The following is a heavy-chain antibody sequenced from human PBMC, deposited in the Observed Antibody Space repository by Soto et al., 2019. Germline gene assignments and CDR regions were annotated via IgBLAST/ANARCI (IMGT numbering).Heavy chain of an antibody. Sequence: GGSLRLSCAASGFTFSTYDMHLVRQRTGKGLEWVAGIDTARDTGDTYYPDSVKGRFTISRENAKNSLYLHINSLRAGDTAVYYCAREALAVAGSPFDYWGRGILVTVSS. CDR3: AREALAVAGSPFDY. D-gene: IGHD6-19*01. J-gene: IGHJ4*02. CDR1: GFTFSTYD. V-gene: IGHV3-13*04. CDR2: IDTARDTGDT.